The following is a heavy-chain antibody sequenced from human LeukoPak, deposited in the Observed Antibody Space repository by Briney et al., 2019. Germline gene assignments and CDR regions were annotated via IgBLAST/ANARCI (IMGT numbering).Heavy chain of an antibody. Sequence: SETLSLTCTVSGYSISSGYYWGWIRQPPGKGLEWIGSIYHSGSTYYNPSLKSRVTIAVDTSKNQFSLKVSSVTAADTAVYYCARDPYRDNWFDPWGQGTLVTVSS. CDR2: IYHSGST. J-gene: IGHJ5*02. CDR1: GYSISSGYY. V-gene: IGHV4-38-2*02. D-gene: IGHD2-2*01. CDR3: ARDPYRDNWFDP.